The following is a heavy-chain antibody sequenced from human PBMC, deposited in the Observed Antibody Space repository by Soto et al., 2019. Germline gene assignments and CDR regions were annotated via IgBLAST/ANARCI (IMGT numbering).Heavy chain of an antibody. D-gene: IGHD3-3*01. J-gene: IGHJ4*02. CDR3: ARERRDYDFWSGYYTEPYFDY. CDR2: ISSSSSYI. V-gene: IGHV3-21*01. CDR1: GFTFSSYS. Sequence: LRLSCAASGFTFSSYSMNWVRQAPGKGLEWVSSISSSSSYIYYADSVKGRFTISRDNAKNSLYLQMNSLRAEDTAVYYCARERRDYDFWSGYYTEPYFDYWGQGTLVTVSS.